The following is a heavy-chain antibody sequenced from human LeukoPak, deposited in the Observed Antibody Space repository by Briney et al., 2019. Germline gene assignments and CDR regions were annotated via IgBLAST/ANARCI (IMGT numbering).Heavy chain of an antibody. CDR2: ISGSGGST. CDR1: GFTFSSYG. Sequence: GSLRLSCAASGFTFSSYGMSWVRQAPGKGLEWVSAISGSGGSTYYADSVKGRFTISRDNSKNTLYLQMNSLRAEDTAVYYCAKDRLGALNFDYWGQGTLVTVSS. CDR3: AKDRLGALNFDY. D-gene: IGHD1-26*01. J-gene: IGHJ4*02. V-gene: IGHV3-23*01.